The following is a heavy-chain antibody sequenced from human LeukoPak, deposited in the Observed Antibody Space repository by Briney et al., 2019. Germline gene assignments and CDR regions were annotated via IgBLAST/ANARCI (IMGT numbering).Heavy chain of an antibody. CDR3: AKGGHCTSSSCYSWFDP. V-gene: IGHV3-23*01. Sequence: PGGSLRLSCAASGFTFSSYAMSWVRQAPGKGLEWVSALSGSGLSTYYADSVRGRFTISRDNSKNTLYLQMNSLRAEDTAVYYCAKGGHCTSSSCYSWFDPWGQGTLVTVSS. J-gene: IGHJ5*02. CDR1: GFTFSSYA. D-gene: IGHD2-2*01. CDR2: LSGSGLST.